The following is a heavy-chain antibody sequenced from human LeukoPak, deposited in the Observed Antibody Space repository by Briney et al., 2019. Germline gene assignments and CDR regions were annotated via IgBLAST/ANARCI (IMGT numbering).Heavy chain of an antibody. V-gene: IGHV3-74*03. J-gene: IGHJ4*02. CDR3: ARSLAGPSGYFDY. D-gene: IGHD6-19*01. Sequence: GGSLRLSCAASGFTFYNYWMHWVRQAPGKGLEWISRINNPGSSATYADALKGRFTMSRDNGKNTVHLQMDGLRADDTAIYYCARSLAGPSGYFDYWGRGTLVTVSS. CDR2: INNPGSSA. CDR1: GFTFYNYW.